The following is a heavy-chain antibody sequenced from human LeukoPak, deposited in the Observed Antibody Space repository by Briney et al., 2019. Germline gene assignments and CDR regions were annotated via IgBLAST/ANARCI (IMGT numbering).Heavy chain of an antibody. J-gene: IGHJ4*02. CDR2: IYYSGST. Sequence: WETLSLTCTVSGGPISSYYWSWIRQPPGKGLEWIGYIYYSGSTNYNPSLKSRVTISVDTSKNQFSLKLSSVTAADTAVYYCARAGDYALDYWGQGTLVTVSS. CDR3: ARAGDYALDY. V-gene: IGHV4-59*01. CDR1: GGPISSYY. D-gene: IGHD4-17*01.